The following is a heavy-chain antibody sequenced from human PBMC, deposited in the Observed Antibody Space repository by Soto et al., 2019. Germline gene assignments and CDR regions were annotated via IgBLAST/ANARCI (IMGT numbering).Heavy chain of an antibody. J-gene: IGHJ6*02. CDR2: ISAYNGNT. Sequence: GASVKVSCKASGYTFTSYGSRWVRQAPGQGLEWMGWISAYNGNTNYAQKLQGRVTMTTDTSTSTAYMELRSLRSDDTAVYYCARDGSPSYSSSWQGYYYYGMDVWGQGTTVTVSS. V-gene: IGHV1-18*01. D-gene: IGHD6-13*01. CDR1: GYTFTSYG. CDR3: ARDGSPSYSSSWQGYYYYGMDV.